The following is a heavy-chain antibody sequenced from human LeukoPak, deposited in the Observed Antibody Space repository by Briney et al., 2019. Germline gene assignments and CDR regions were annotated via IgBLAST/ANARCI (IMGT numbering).Heavy chain of an antibody. Sequence: SENLSLTCAVSGYSISSGYYWGWIRQPPGKGLEWIGSIYHSGSTYYNPSLKSRVTISVDTSKNQFSLKLSSVTAADTAVYYCARLGDIVVVPAVYFDYWGQGTLVTVSS. CDR2: IYHSGST. V-gene: IGHV4-38-2*01. D-gene: IGHD2-2*01. J-gene: IGHJ4*02. CDR1: GYSISSGYY. CDR3: ARLGDIVVVPAVYFDY.